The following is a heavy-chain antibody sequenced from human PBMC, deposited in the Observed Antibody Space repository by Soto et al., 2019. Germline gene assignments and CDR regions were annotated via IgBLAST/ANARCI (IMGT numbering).Heavy chain of an antibody. CDR3: SGSYYNAPLNWFDP. CDR2: IYYSENT. J-gene: IGHJ5*02. V-gene: IGHV4-39*07. Sequence: PSETLSLTCTVSGGSISSSSNHWGWIRQPPGKGLEWIGNIYYSENTYYNPSLKSRVTISVDTSKNQFSLKLTSVTAADTAVYYCSGSYYNAPLNWFDPWGQGTLVTVSS. CDR1: GGSISSSSNH. D-gene: IGHD3-10*01.